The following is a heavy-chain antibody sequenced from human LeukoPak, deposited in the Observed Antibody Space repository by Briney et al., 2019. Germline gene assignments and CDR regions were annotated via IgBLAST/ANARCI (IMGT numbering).Heavy chain of an antibody. CDR1: GGSISSYY. Sequence: SETLSLTCTVSGGSISSYYWSWIRQPPGKGLEWIGYIYYSGSTNYNPSLKSRVTISVDTSKNQFSLKLSSVTAADTAVYYCAKEYLVHVGAMRGPDAFDIWGQGTMVTVSS. J-gene: IGHJ3*02. V-gene: IGHV4-59*12. D-gene: IGHD1-26*01. CDR3: AKEYLVHVGAMRGPDAFDI. CDR2: IYYSGST.